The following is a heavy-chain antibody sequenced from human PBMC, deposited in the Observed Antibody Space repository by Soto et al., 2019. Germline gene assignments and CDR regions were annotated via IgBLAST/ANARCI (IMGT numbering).Heavy chain of an antibody. CDR3: ARPGSRHASPYSGMGV. CDR2: IDADNGNT. V-gene: IGHV1-3*01. D-gene: IGHD2-2*01. J-gene: IGHJ6*02. Sequence: ASVKVSCKASGYTFTSYPTHGVRQAPGQRLEWMGWIDADNGNTKYSQKFRGRVTLTTDTSASTAYMDLSSLRSEDTDVYSCARPGSRHASPYSGMGVWREGPTVTASS. CDR1: GYTFTSYP.